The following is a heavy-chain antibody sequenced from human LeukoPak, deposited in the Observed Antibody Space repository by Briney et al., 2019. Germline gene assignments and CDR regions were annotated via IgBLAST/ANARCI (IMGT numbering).Heavy chain of an antibody. CDR3: AKAYYGSGPPFDY. D-gene: IGHD3-10*01. Sequence: GGSLRLSCAASGFTFSSYGMHWVRQAPGKGLEWVAVISYDGSNKYYADSVKGRFTISRDNSKNTLYLQMNSLRAEDTAVYYCAKAYYGSGPPFDYWGQGTLVTVSS. CDR1: GFTFSSYG. V-gene: IGHV3-30*18. CDR2: ISYDGSNK. J-gene: IGHJ4*02.